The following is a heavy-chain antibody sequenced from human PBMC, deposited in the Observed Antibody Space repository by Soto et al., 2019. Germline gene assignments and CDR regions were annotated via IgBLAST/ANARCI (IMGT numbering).Heavy chain of an antibody. V-gene: IGHV3-15*07. D-gene: IGHD7-27*01. CDR2: IKSQTDGGTT. CDR3: ATAPGYWGSAPLDY. Sequence: GGSLRLSCAASGFTFKDAWMTWVRQAPGKGLEWVGRIKSQTDGGTTDYAAAVRGRFSISRDDSKNTVYLQMNGLKTEDTAVYYCATAPGYWGSAPLDYWGQGTLVTVSS. J-gene: IGHJ4*02. CDR1: GFTFKDAW.